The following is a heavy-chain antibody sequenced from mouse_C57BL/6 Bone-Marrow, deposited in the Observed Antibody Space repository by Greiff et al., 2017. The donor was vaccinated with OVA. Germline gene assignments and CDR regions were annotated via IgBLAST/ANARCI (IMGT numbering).Heavy chain of an antibody. D-gene: IGHD2-1*01. CDR2: IYPGGGYT. CDR1: GYTFTNYW. J-gene: IGHJ1*03. CDR3: ARWGNYDWYFDV. Sequence: QVQLKQSGAELVRPGTSVKMSCKASGYTFTNYWIGWAKQRPGHGLEWIGDIYPGGGYTNYNEKFKGKATLTADKSSSTAYMQFSSLTSEDSAIYYCARWGNYDWYFDVWGTGTTVTVSS. V-gene: IGHV1-63*01.